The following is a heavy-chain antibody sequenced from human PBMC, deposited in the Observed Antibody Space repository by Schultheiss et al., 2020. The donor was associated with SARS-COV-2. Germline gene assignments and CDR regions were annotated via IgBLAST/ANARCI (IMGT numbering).Heavy chain of an antibody. Sequence: GESLKISCAASGFTFSDYYMSWIRQAPGKGLEWVAVISYDGSNKYYADSVKGRFTISRDNAKNSLYLQMNSLRAEDTAVYYCARDREEDAFDIWGQGTMVTVSS. CDR2: ISYDGSNK. CDR3: ARDREEDAFDI. V-gene: IGHV3-30*03. J-gene: IGHJ3*02. D-gene: IGHD3-10*01. CDR1: GFTFSDYY.